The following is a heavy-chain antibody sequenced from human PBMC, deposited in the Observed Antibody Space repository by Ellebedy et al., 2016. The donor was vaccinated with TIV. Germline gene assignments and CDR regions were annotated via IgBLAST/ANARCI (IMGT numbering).Heavy chain of an antibody. CDR1: GFSFSSYA. D-gene: IGHD5-18*01. CDR2: IVGSGGSR. J-gene: IGHJ4*02. V-gene: IGHV3-23*01. CDR3: AKDRTPGDGYWVFDQ. Sequence: PGGSLRLSCAAPGFSFSSYAMSWVRQAPGKGLEWVSGIVGSGGSRYADSVKGRFTISRDNSKSTLDLQMNSLRAEDTAVYYCAKDRTPGDGYWVFDQWGQGALVTVSS.